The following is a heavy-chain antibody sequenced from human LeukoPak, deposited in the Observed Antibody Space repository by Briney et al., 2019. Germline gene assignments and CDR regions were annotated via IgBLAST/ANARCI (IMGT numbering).Heavy chain of an antibody. CDR3: ARARDIVVVPAAPKTYYYMDV. D-gene: IGHD2-2*01. V-gene: IGHV1-69*13. Sequence: GASVKVSCKASGGTFSSYAISWVRQAPGQGLEWMGGIIPIFGTANYAQKFQGRVTITADESTSTAYMELSSLRSEDTAVYYCARARDIVVVPAAPKTYYYMDVWGKGTTVTVSS. CDR2: IIPIFGTA. CDR1: GGTFSSYA. J-gene: IGHJ6*03.